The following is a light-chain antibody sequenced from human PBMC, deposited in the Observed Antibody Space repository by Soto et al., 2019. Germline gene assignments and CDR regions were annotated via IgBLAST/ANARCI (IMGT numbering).Light chain of an antibody. J-gene: IGKJ4*01. CDR1: QKIGTF. Sequence: EIVLTQSPATLSLSPGERATLSCRASQKIGTFLAWYQQKPGQAPRLLFYDASNRATGVPPRFSGSGSGTDFTLTISSLEPEDLAVYYCQHRFNWSLTFGGGTKVEIK. CDR3: QHRFNWSLT. CDR2: DAS. V-gene: IGKV3-11*01.